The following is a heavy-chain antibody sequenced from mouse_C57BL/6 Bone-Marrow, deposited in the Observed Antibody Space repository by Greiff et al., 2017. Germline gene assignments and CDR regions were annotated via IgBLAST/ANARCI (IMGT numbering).Heavy chain of an antibody. J-gene: IGHJ3*01. CDR1: GYSFTGYY. Sequence: EVKLLESGPELVKPGASVKISCKASGYSFTGYYMNWVKQSPEKSLEWIGEINPSTGGTTYNQKFKAKATLTVDKSSSTAYMQLKSLTSEDSAVYYCAISPLLYDYDAPFAYWGQGTLFTVSA. V-gene: IGHV1-42*01. D-gene: IGHD2-4*01. CDR2: INPSTGGT. CDR3: AISPLLYDYDAPFAY.